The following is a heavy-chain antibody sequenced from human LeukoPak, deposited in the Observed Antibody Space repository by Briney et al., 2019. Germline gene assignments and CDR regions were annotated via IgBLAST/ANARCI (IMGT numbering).Heavy chain of an antibody. V-gene: IGHV1-46*01. CDR1: GGTFSSYA. CDR3: ARDLTSRGENAFDI. CDR2: INPSGGST. Sequence: ASVKVSCKASGGTFSSYAISWVRQAPGQGLEWMGIINPSGGSTSYAQKFQGRVTMTRDTSTSTVYMELSSLRPEDTAVYYCARDLTSRGENAFDIWGQGTMVTVSS. D-gene: IGHD3-16*01. J-gene: IGHJ3*02.